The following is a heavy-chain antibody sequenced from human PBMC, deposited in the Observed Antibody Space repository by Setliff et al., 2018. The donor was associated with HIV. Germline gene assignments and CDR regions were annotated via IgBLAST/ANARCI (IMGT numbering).Heavy chain of an antibody. Sequence: SVKVSCKASGGTFSSYAISWVRQAPGQGLEWMGGIIPIFGTANYAQKFQGRVTITADESTSTAYMELSSLRSEDTAVYYCAAASNRRVRGVNLHYYYYMDVWGKGTTVPV. CDR1: GGTFSSYA. CDR2: IIPIFGTA. J-gene: IGHJ6*03. D-gene: IGHD3-10*01. CDR3: AAASNRRVRGVNLHYYYYMDV. V-gene: IGHV1-69*13.